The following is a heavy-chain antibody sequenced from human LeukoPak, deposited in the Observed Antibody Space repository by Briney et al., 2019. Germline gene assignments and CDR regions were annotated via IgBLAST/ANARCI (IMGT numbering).Heavy chain of an antibody. CDR2: IRHDESNK. V-gene: IGHV3-30*02. D-gene: IGHD1-26*01. CDR1: GFTLSSYG. CDR3: AKDQGAPVGYYYGMDV. Sequence: GGSLRLSCAASGFTLSSYGMHWVRQAPGKGLEWVAFIRHDESNKYYGDSVKGRFTISRDNSKNTMYLQMNSLGAEDAAAYYCAKDQGAPVGYYYGMDVWGQGTTVTVSS. J-gene: IGHJ6*02.